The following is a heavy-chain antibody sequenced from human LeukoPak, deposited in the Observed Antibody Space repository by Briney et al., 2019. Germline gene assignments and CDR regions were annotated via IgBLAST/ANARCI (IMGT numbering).Heavy chain of an antibody. V-gene: IGHV1-69*04. CDR1: GGTFSSYA. CDR3: ARDSVDTAMVLTRTLDY. D-gene: IGHD5-18*01. J-gene: IGHJ4*02. Sequence: SVKVSCKASGGTFSSYAISWVRQAPGQGLEWMGRIIPILGIANYAQKFQGRVTITADKSTSTAYMELSSLRSEDTAVYYCARDSVDTAMVLTRTLDYWGQGTLVTVSS. CDR2: IIPILGIA.